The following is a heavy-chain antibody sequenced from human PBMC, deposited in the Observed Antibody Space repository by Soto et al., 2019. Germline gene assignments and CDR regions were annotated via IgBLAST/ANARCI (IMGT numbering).Heavy chain of an antibody. V-gene: IGHV4-30-2*01. Sequence: PSETLSLTCAVSGDSIMCTSYSWSWIRQPRGKGLEWIGYIFHGQSTYYHPSLQSRVTMSADRSKNQFSLKVTSVTAADTAVYYCARGWWERDGYVMDVWGQGTTVT. CDR1: GDSIMCTSYS. CDR3: ARGWWERDGYVMDV. CDR2: IFHGQST. D-gene: IGHD1-26*01. J-gene: IGHJ6*02.